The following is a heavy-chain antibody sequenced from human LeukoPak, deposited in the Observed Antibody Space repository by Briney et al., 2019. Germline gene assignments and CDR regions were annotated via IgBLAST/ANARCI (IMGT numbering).Heavy chain of an antibody. Sequence: GESLRLSCAASGFTLSTYSLNWVRQAPGKGLEWVSSISSSSLYIYYADSVKGRFTISRDNAKNSLFLQVNSLRAEDTAMYYCAKDDDWGRYKHWGQGTLVTVSS. D-gene: IGHD3-16*01. J-gene: IGHJ1*01. V-gene: IGHV3-21*04. CDR1: GFTLSTYS. CDR2: ISSSSLYI. CDR3: AKDDDWGRYKH.